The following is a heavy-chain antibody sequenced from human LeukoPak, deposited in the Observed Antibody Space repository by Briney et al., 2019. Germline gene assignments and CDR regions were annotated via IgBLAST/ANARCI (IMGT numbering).Heavy chain of an antibody. J-gene: IGHJ3*02. CDR3: ASEGYYYGSGSYPDAFDI. Sequence: GGSLRLSCAASGFTFGSYSMNWVRQAPGKGLEWVTSISSSSSYIYYADSVKGRFTISRDNAKNSLYLQMNGLRAEDTAVYYCASEGYYYGSGSYPDAFDIWGQGTMVTVSS. D-gene: IGHD3-10*01. V-gene: IGHV3-21*01. CDR1: GFTFGSYS. CDR2: ISSSSSYI.